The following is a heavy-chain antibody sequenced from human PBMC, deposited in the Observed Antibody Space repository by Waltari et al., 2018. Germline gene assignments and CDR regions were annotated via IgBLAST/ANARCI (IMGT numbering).Heavy chain of an antibody. CDR1: GGTFSSYA. V-gene: IGHV1-69*13. D-gene: IGHD6-19*01. Sequence: QVQLVQSGAEVTKPGSSVKVSCKASGGTFSSYAISWVRRAPGKGLEWMGGIIPIFGTANYAQKFQGRVTITADESTSTAYMELSSLRSEDTAVYYCARDPGYSSGWSGIAEDYGMDVWGQGTTVTVSS. CDR2: IIPIFGTA. CDR3: ARDPGYSSGWSGIAEDYGMDV. J-gene: IGHJ6*02.